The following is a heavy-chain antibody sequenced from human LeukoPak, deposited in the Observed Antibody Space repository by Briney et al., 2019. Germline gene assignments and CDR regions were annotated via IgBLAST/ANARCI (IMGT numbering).Heavy chain of an antibody. J-gene: IGHJ4*02. CDR2: INPNSGGT. Sequence: SVKISFKASGYNFTCYYMHWVRPAPGQGVEWMGWINPNSGGTNYAQKFQGRVTMTRDKSISTAYMELSRLRSDDTAVYYCASLYYYDSSGYQSFDYWGQGTLVTVSS. V-gene: IGHV1-2*02. CDR3: ASLYYYDSSGYQSFDY. CDR1: GYNFTCYY. D-gene: IGHD3-22*01.